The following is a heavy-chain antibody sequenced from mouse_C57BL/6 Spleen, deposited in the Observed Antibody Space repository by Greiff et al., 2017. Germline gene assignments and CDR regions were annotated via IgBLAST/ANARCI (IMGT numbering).Heavy chain of an antibody. CDR3: ARQITVVAKYYFDY. CDR2: ISSGGSYT. D-gene: IGHD1-1*01. J-gene: IGHJ2*01. V-gene: IGHV5-6*01. CDR1: GFTFSSYG. Sequence: EVKLVESGGDLVKPGGSLKLSCAASGFTFSSYGMSWVRQTPDKRLEWVATISSGGSYTYYPDSVKGRFTISRDNAKNTLYLQMSSLKSEATAMYYCARQITVVAKYYFDYWGQGTTLTVAS.